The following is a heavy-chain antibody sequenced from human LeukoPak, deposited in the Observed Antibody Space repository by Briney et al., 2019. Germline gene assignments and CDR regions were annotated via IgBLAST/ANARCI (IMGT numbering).Heavy chain of an antibody. J-gene: IGHJ4*02. CDR2: ISYDGSNK. Sequence: GGSLRLSCAASGFTFSSYTMHWVRQAPGKGLEWVAVISYDGSNKYYADSVKGRFTISRDNSKNTLYLQMNCLRAEDTAVYYCARGLRGSSGYWGQGTLVTVSS. CDR1: GFTFSSYT. D-gene: IGHD6-6*01. CDR3: ARGLRGSSGY. V-gene: IGHV3-30-3*01.